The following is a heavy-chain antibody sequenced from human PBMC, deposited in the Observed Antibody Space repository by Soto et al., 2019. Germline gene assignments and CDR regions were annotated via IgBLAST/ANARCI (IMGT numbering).Heavy chain of an antibody. CDR1: GGSISSYY. CDR2: IYYSGST. D-gene: IGHD3-3*01. CDR3: ARTLYDFWSGYLYYFDY. V-gene: IGHV4-59*08. Sequence: PSETLSLTCTVSGGSISSYYWSWIRQPPGKGLEWIGYIYYSGSTNYNPSLKSRVTISVDTSKNQFSLKLSSVTAADTAVYYCARTLYDFWSGYLYYFDYWGQGTLVTVSS. J-gene: IGHJ4*02.